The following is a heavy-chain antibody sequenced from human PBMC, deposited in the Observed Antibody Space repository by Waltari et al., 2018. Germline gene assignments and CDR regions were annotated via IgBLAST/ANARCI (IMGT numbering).Heavy chain of an antibody. CDR1: GYSISSGSY. V-gene: IGHV4-38-2*01. CDR3: GTTRGVGAFDI. Sequence: QVQLQESGPGLVKPSETLSLPCAVSGYSISSGSYWGWIRQPPGKGLAWIGSIYHGGSTYYNPSLKSRVTISVDTSKNQFSLKLSSVTAADTAVYYCGTTRGVGAFDIWGQGTMVTVSS. D-gene: IGHD1-1*01. CDR2: IYHGGST. J-gene: IGHJ3*02.